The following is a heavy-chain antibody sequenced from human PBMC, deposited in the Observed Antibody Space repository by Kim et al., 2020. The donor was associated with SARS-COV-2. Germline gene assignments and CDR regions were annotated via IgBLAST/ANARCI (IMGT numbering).Heavy chain of an antibody. Sequence: TSYSPSLKSRVAISVDRSKNQFSLKLNSVTAADTAVYYCARLERSNWFDPWGQGTLVTVSS. V-gene: IGHV4-30-2*05. D-gene: IGHD3-3*01. CDR2: T. J-gene: IGHJ5*02. CDR3: ARLERSNWFDP.